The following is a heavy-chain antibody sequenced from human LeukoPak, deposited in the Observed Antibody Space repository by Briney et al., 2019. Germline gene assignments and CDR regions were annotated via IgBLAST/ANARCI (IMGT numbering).Heavy chain of an antibody. Sequence: GGSLRLSCAASGFTFSSYWMHWVRQAPGKGLVWVSHINSDGSTTNYADSVKGRFTISRDNAKNTLYLQMNSLRAEDTAVYYCARGIGSGWYLDWGQGTLVTVFS. D-gene: IGHD6-19*01. J-gene: IGHJ4*02. CDR3: ARGIGSGWYLD. CDR2: INSDGSTT. V-gene: IGHV3-74*01. CDR1: GFTFSSYW.